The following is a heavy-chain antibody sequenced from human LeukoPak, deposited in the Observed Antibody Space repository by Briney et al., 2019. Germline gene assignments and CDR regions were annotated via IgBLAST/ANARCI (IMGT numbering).Heavy chain of an antibody. CDR1: GFIFSSYW. Sequence: GGSLRLSCAASGFIFSSYWMSWVRQAPGKGLEWVANIKQDGSEKYYVDSVKGRFTISRDNAKKSLYLQLNSLRVEDTAVYYCARDGLMRWLQLWHMDVWGKGTTVTVSS. CDR2: IKQDGSEK. CDR3: ARDGLMRWLQLWHMDV. J-gene: IGHJ6*03. V-gene: IGHV3-7*01. D-gene: IGHD5-18*01.